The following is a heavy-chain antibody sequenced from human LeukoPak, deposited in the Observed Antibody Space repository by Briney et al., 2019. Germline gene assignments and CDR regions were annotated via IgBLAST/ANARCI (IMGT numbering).Heavy chain of an antibody. D-gene: IGHD4-23*01. J-gene: IGHJ5*02. CDR1: GGSISSYY. V-gene: IGHV4-59*01. CDR2: IYYSGST. CDR3: ARGPGTTVVSWFDP. Sequence: SETLSLTCTVSGGSISSYYWSWIRQPPGKGLEWIGYIYYSGSTNYNPSLKSRATISVDTSKNQFSLKLSSVTAADTAVYYCARGPGTTVVSWFDPWGQGTLVTVSS.